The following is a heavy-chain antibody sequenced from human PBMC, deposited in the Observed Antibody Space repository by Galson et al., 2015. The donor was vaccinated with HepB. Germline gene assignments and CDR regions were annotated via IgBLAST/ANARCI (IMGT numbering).Heavy chain of an antibody. CDR3: ARGPWFGELTGILVLQH. CDR1: GYTFNTYG. Sequence: SVKVSCKASGYTFNTYGITYVRQAPGQGLEWVGWINPDNGSTTYAQKLQGRVTMTTDTSTSTAYMELSSLRSDDTAVYYCARGPWFGELTGILVLQHWGQGTLVTVSS. D-gene: IGHD3-10*01. V-gene: IGHV1-18*04. CDR2: INPDNGST. J-gene: IGHJ1*01.